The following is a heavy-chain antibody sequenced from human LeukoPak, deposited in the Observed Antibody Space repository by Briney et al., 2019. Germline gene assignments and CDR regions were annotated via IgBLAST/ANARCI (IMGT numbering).Heavy chain of an antibody. D-gene: IGHD3-10*01. CDR2: INHSGST. CDR1: GGSFSGYY. Sequence: SETLSLTCAVYGGSFSGYYWSWIRQPPGRGLEWIGEINHSGSTNYNPSLKSRVTISVDTSKNQFSLKLSSVTAADTAVYYCARGRITMVRGVTYYYYYMDVWGKGTTVTVSS. V-gene: IGHV4-34*01. J-gene: IGHJ6*03. CDR3: ARGRITMVRGVTYYYYYMDV.